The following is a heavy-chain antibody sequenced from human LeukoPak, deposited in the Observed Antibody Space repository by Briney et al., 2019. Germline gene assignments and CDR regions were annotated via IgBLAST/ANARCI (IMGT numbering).Heavy chain of an antibody. Sequence: GGSLRLSCVASGFTFSSYWMHWVRQDPRKGLVWVSRINGDGRNINYADSVRGRFTISRDNAKNTLYLQMNTLRVEDTAVYYCAKVIEQLGRAFDIWGQGTMVTVSS. CDR3: AKVIEQLGRAFDI. D-gene: IGHD6-6*01. J-gene: IGHJ3*02. CDR1: GFTFSSYW. CDR2: INGDGRNI. V-gene: IGHV3-74*01.